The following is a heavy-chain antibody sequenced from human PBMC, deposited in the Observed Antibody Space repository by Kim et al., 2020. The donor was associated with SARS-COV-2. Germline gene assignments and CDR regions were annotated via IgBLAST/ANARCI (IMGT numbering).Heavy chain of an antibody. CDR1: GYTFTDYY. CDR2: IHPNSGAT. Sequence: ASVKVSCKASGYTFTDYYLHWVRQAPGQGLEWVGRIHPNSGATNYAQKFQGRVTMTRHTSISTAYMDLSRLRSDDTAVYYCARGGSTYIYGIDAFDIWGQ. D-gene: IGHD5-18*01. CDR3: ARGGSTYIYGIDAFDI. V-gene: IGHV1-2*06. J-gene: IGHJ3*02.